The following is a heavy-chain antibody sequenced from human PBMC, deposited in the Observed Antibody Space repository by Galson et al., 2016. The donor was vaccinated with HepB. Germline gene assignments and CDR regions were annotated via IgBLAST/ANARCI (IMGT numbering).Heavy chain of an antibody. J-gene: IGHJ4*02. D-gene: IGHD6-13*01. CDR2: IWYDGSTQ. CDR3: ARAFGAAGAIDY. V-gene: IGHV3-33*01. Sequence: VRQAPGKWLEWVAVIWYDGSTQYYGDSVKGRFTISRDNSKNVLYLQMNSLRVEDTAVYYCARAFGAAGAIDYWGQGTLVTVSS.